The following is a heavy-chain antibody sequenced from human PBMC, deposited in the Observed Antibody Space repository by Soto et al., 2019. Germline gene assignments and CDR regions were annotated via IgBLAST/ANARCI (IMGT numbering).Heavy chain of an antibody. CDR2: ISYDGSNK. J-gene: IGHJ4*02. CDR3: AKDPGPCIAAGGPCVSDY. Sequence: QVQLVESGGGVVQPGRSLRLSCTASGFTFSSYGMHWVRQAPGKGLEWVAVISYDGSNKKYADSVKGRFTISRDNSKNTLYLQMNSLGPEDTAVYYCAKDPGPCIAAGGPCVSDYWGQGTLVTVST. CDR1: GFTFSSYG. D-gene: IGHD6-13*01. V-gene: IGHV3-30*18.